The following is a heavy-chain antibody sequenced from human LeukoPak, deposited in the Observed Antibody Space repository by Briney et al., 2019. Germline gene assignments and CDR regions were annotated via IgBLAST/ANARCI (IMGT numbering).Heavy chain of an antibody. CDR3: VKDRWIDY. V-gene: IGHV3-64D*06. Sequence: GGSLRLSCSVSGFTFSSYAMHWVRQAPGKGLQYVSSISSNGDSTYYAASVKGRFTISRDNSKSTLYLQMSSLRAEDTAVYYCVKDRWIDYWGQGARVTVSS. D-gene: IGHD5-24*01. CDR1: GFTFSSYA. J-gene: IGHJ4*02. CDR2: ISSNGDST.